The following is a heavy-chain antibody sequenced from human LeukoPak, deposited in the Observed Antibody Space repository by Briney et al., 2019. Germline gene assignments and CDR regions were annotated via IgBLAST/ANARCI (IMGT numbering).Heavy chain of an antibody. CDR1: GFTFSSYS. CDR3: AVIISDAFDI. D-gene: IGHD3-10*01. CDR2: ISSSSSYI. J-gene: IGHJ3*02. Sequence: GGSLRLSRAASGFTFSSYSMNWVRQAPGKGLEWVSSISSSSSYIYYADSVKGRFTISRDNAKNSLYLQMNSLRAEDTAVYYCAVIISDAFDIWGQGTMVTVSS. V-gene: IGHV3-21*01.